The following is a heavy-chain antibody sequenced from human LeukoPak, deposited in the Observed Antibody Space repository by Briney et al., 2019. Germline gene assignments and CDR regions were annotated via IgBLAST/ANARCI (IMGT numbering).Heavy chain of an antibody. V-gene: IGHV1-2*02. Sequence: ASVKVSCKASGYTFTGYYMHWVRQAPGQGLEWMGWINPNSGGTNYAQKFQGRVTMTRDTSISTAYMELSRLRSDDTAVYYCARAPSSGWYSEYWGQGTLVTVSS. CDR3: ARAPSSGWYSEY. D-gene: IGHD6-19*01. CDR1: GYTFTGYY. CDR2: INPNSGGT. J-gene: IGHJ4*02.